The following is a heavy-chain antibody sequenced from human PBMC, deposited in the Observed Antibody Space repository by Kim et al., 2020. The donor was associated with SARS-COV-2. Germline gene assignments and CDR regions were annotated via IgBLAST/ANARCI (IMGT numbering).Heavy chain of an antibody. V-gene: IGHV1-69*13. CDR1: GGTFSSYA. CDR2: IIPIFGTA. D-gene: IGHD6-19*01. CDR3: ASVLIAVTATPEYFQH. Sequence: SVKVSCKASGGTFSSYAISWVRQAPGQGLEWMGGIIPIFGTANYAQKFQGRVTITADESTSTAYMELSSLRSEDTAVYYCASVLIAVTATPEYFQHWGQGTLVTVSS. J-gene: IGHJ1*01.